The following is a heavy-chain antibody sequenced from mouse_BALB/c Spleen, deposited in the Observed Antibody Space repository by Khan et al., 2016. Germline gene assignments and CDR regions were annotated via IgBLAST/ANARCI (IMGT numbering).Heavy chain of an antibody. D-gene: IGHD1-2*01. CDR2: ISYSGST. CDR3: ARGITTAPYAMDY. CDR1: GDSITSGY. Sequence: EVQLQESRPSLVKPSQTLSLTCSVTGDSITSGYWNWIRKFPGNKLEYMGYISYSGSTYYNPSLKSRISITRDTSKNQYYLQLNSVTTEDTATYYCARGITTAPYAMDYWGQGTSVTVSS. V-gene: IGHV3-8*02. J-gene: IGHJ4*01.